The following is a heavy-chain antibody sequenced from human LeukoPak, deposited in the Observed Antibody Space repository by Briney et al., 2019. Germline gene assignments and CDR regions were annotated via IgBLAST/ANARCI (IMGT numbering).Heavy chain of an antibody. CDR3: ARDGMYSSSWITDY. D-gene: IGHD6-13*01. Sequence: GGSLRLSCAASGFTFSSYSMNWVRQAPGKVLEWVSSISSSSSYIYYADSVKGRFTISRDNAKNSLYLQMNSLRAEDTAVYYCARDGMYSSSWITDYWGQGTLVTVSS. CDR1: GFTFSSYS. CDR2: ISSSSSYI. V-gene: IGHV3-21*01. J-gene: IGHJ4*02.